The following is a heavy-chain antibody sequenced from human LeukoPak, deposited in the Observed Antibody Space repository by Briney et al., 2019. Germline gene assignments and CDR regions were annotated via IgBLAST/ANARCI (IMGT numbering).Heavy chain of an antibody. CDR3: ARDLGYCSGGSCRIFDY. CDR2: IIPIFGTA. Sequence: SVKVSCKASGGTFSSYAIGWVRQAPGQGLEWMGRIIPIFGTANYAQKFQGRVTTTTDESTSTAYMELSSLRSEDTAVYYCARDLGYCSGGSCRIFDYWGQGTLVTVSS. CDR1: GGTFSSYA. V-gene: IGHV1-69*05. D-gene: IGHD2-15*01. J-gene: IGHJ4*02.